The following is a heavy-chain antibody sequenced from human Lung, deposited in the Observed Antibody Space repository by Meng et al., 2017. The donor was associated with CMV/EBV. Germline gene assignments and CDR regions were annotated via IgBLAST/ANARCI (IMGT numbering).Heavy chain of an antibody. CDR2: MNPNSGNT. V-gene: IGHV1-8*01. J-gene: IGHJ5*02. CDR3: ARDLRGGYQGMGEFRNNWFDP. CDR1: GYTFSTYD. D-gene: IGHD3-16*01. Sequence: ASXXDSXKASGYTFSTYDINWVRQATGQGLEWMGWMNPNSGNTGYAQKFQGRVTMTRNTSISTAYMELSDLRSEDTAVYYCARDLRGGYQGMGEFRNNWFDPWXQGTXVT.